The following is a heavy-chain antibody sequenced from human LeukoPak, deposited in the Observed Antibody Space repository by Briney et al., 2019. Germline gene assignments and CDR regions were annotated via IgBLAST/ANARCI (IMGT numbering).Heavy chain of an antibody. CDR2: IYHSGST. CDR1: GYSISSGYY. Sequence: SETLSLTCTVSGYSISSGYYWGWIRQPPGKGLEWIGSIYHSGSTYYNPSLKSRVTISVDTSKNQFSLKLSSVTAADTAVYYCARHRRPIYCGGDCLTFDYWGQGTLVTVSS. V-gene: IGHV4-38-2*02. J-gene: IGHJ4*02. D-gene: IGHD2-21*02. CDR3: ARHRRPIYCGGDCLTFDY.